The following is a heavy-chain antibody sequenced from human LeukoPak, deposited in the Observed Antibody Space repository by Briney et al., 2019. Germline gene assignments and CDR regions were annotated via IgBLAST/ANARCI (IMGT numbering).Heavy chain of an antibody. D-gene: IGHD2-21*01. J-gene: IGHJ4*02. V-gene: IGHV3-74*01. Sequence: GGSLRLSCAASGFSFSSYWMHSVRQAPGKGLLWVSRINIDGRSASYAPSVTGRFAMSRDNAKNTVYLQMNSLRAEDTAVYYCVRDVWGDRDGFFEYWGQGTLVTVSS. CDR3: VRDVWGDRDGFFEY. CDR2: INIDGRSA. CDR1: GFSFSSYW.